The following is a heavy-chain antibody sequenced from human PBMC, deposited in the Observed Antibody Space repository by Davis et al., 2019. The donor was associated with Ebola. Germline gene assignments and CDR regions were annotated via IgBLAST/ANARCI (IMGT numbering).Heavy chain of an antibody. CDR2: IIPILGIA. Sequence: SVKVSCKASGGTFSSYAISWVRQAPGQGLEWMGRIIPILGIANYAQKFQGRVTITADKSTSTAYMELSSLRSEDTAVYYCARGPRPRITGTEPPAGSVWGQGTTVTVSS. CDR3: ARGPRPRITGTEPPAGSV. J-gene: IGHJ6*02. V-gene: IGHV1-69*04. D-gene: IGHD1-20*01. CDR1: GGTFSSYA.